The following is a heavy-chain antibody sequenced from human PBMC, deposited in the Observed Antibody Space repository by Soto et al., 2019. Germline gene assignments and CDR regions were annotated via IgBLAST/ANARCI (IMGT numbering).Heavy chain of an antibody. CDR2: IYYSGST. D-gene: IGHD1-26*01. Sequence: SETLSLTCTVSGGSISSYYWSWIRQPPGKGLEWIGYIYYSGSTNYNPSLKSRVTISVDTSKNQFSLKLSSVTAADTAVYYCAGIVGADAFDIWGQGTMVTVSS. CDR1: GGSISSYY. J-gene: IGHJ3*02. CDR3: AGIVGADAFDI. V-gene: IGHV4-59*01.